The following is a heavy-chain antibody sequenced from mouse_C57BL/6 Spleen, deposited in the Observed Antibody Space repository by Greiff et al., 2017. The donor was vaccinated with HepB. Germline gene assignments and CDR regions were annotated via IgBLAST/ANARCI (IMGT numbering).Heavy chain of an antibody. CDR3: ARWGEYVY. D-gene: IGHD5-2*01. J-gene: IGHJ2*01. V-gene: IGHV1-50*01. CDR2: IDPSDSYT. Sequence: VQLQQPGAELVKPGASVKLSCKASGYTFTSYWMQWVKQRPGQGLEWIGEIDPSDSYTNYNQKFKGKATLTVDTSSSTAYMQLSSLTSEDSAVYYCARWGEYVYWGQGTTLTVSS. CDR1: GYTFTSYW.